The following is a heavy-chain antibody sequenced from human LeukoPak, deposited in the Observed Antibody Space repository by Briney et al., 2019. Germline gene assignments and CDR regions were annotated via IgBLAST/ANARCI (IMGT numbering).Heavy chain of an antibody. D-gene: IGHD3-3*02. CDR1: GSTFTSYG. CDR3: ARVFPLASAFDY. CDR2: ISAYNGNT. J-gene: IGHJ4*02. V-gene: IGHV1-18*01. Sequence: ASVKVSCKASGSTFTSYGISWVRQAPGQGLEWMGWISAYNGNTNYAQKLQGRVTMTTDTSTSTAYMELRSLRSDDTAVYYCARVFPLASAFDYWGQGTLVTVSS.